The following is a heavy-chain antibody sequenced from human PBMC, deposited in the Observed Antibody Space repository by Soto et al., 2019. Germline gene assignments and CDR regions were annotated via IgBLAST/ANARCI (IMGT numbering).Heavy chain of an antibody. J-gene: IGHJ4*02. CDR3: ARADDYIWGSYRQQFDY. CDR1: GGSFSGYY. D-gene: IGHD3-16*02. CDR2: INHSGST. Sequence: QAQLQQWGAGLLKPSETLSLTCAVYGGSFSGYYWSWIRQPPGKGLEWTGEINHSGSTNYNPSLKSRVTISVDTSKNQFSLKLSSVTAADTAVYYCARADDYIWGSYRQQFDYWGQGTLVTVSS. V-gene: IGHV4-34*01.